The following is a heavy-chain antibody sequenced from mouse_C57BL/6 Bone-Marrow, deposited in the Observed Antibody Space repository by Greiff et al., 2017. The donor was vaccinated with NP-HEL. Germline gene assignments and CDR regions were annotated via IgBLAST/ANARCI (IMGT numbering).Heavy chain of an antibody. CDR3: ARGAY. Sequence: QVQLQQSGAELVKPGASVKISCKASGYEFSNYWLNWVKQRPGKGLEWIGQIYPGDGAPNYNGKFKDKATLTADKSSSTAYMQLSRLTSEDSAVYVCARGAYWGQGTLVTVSA. CDR2: IYPGDGAP. CDR1: GYEFSNYW. J-gene: IGHJ3*01. V-gene: IGHV1-80*01.